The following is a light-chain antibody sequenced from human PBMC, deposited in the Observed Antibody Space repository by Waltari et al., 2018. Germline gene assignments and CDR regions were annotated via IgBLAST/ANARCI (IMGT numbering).Light chain of an antibody. CDR2: GAS. CDR3: QKYGTLPAT. Sequence: SCRASQSVSRWLDWYQQKPGQPPRLLIYGASSRATGIPDRFSGSGSGTDFSLTISRLEPEDSAVYYCQKYGTLPATFGQGTKVEVK. CDR1: QSVSRW. V-gene: IGKV3-20*01. J-gene: IGKJ1*01.